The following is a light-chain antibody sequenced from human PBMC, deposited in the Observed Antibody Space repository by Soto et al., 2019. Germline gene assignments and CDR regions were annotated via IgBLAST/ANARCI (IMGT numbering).Light chain of an antibody. CDR1: QSVSSSY. V-gene: IGKV3-20*01. CDR2: GAS. CDR3: QQYGSPYT. J-gene: IGKJ2*01. Sequence: EIVLTQSPGTLSLSPGERATLSCRASQSVSSSYLAWYQQKPGQAPRLLIYGASSRATGIPDRFSGSGSGTDFTLTISRLEPEDFAVYYCQQYGSPYTFGQVTNLEIK.